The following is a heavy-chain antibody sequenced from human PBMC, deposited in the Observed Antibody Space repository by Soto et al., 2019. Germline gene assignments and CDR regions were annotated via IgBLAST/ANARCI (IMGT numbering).Heavy chain of an antibody. J-gene: IGHJ3*02. D-gene: IGHD6-19*01. CDR2: INPSARSA. CDR1: GYTFTNYY. Sequence: ASVKVSCTASGYTFTNYYLPWVRQAPVQGLEWVGMINPSARSASYAQKLRGRLTMDRDTSTTTVYMELSRLTSEDTAVYYCAREDGAGTDDALDIWGKGTMVTVS. V-gene: IGHV1-46*04. CDR3: AREDGAGTDDALDI.